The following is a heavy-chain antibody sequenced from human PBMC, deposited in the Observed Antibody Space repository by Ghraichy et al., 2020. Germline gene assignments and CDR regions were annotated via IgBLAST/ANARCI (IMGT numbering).Heavy chain of an antibody. CDR2: IVVGSGNT. CDR3: AADLYRGSGSYWYFDL. J-gene: IGHJ2*01. D-gene: IGHD3-22*01. CDR1: GFTFTSSA. V-gene: IGHV1-58*01. Sequence: SVKVSCKASGFTFTSSAVQWVRQARGQRLEWIGWIVVGSGNTNYAQKFQERVTITRDMSTSTAYMELSSLRSEDTAVYYCAADLYRGSGSYWYFDLWGRGTLVTVSS.